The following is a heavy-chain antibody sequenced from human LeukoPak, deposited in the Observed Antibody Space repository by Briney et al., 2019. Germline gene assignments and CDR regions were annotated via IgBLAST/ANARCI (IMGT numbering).Heavy chain of an antibody. Sequence: SETLSLTCTVSGGSISSYYWSCIRQPPGKGLEWIGYIQYSGSTNYNPSLKSRVTISVDTSKNQFSLKLSSVTAADTAVYYCARVSWFPGTSYYYMDVWGKGTPVTVSS. CDR1: GGSISSYY. V-gene: IGHV4-59*01. J-gene: IGHJ6*03. CDR3: ARVSWFPGTSYYYMDV. CDR2: IQYSGST. D-gene: IGHD1-1*01.